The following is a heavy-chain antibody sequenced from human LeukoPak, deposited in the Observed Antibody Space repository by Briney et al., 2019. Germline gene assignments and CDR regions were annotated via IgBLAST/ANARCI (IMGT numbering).Heavy chain of an antibody. CDR3: ATTTYSYGHGLPLDY. Sequence: SQTLSLTCAISGDSISSNSAAWNWIRQSPSRGLEWLGRTYSRSKWYNDYAVSVKSRITINPDTSKNQFSLTLTSVTAADTAVYYCATTTYSYGHGLPLDYWGQGTLVTVSS. D-gene: IGHD5-18*01. V-gene: IGHV6-1*01. CDR2: TYSRSKWYN. CDR1: GDSISSNSAA. J-gene: IGHJ4*02.